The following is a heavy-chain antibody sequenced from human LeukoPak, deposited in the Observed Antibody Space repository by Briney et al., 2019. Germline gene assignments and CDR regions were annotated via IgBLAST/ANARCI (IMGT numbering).Heavy chain of an antibody. V-gene: IGHV4-39*01. Sequence: SETLSLTCIVSGGSISSTTYYWGWIRQPPGKRLEWIGSIYYSGNTYYNPSLKSRVTISVDTSKNQFSLKLSSVTAADTAVYYCASYTVTTGGALDYWGQGTLVTVSS. CDR2: IYYSGNT. J-gene: IGHJ4*02. D-gene: IGHD4-17*01. CDR3: ASYTVTTGGALDY. CDR1: GGSISSTTYY.